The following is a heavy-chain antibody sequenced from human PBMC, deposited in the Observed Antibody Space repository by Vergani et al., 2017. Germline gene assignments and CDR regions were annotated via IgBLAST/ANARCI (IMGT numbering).Heavy chain of an antibody. CDR1: GYTFSNYY. CDR2: INPSGGHT. D-gene: IGHD6-13*01. Sequence: QVQVVQSGAEVKKSGASVKVSCKTSGYTFSNYYMHWVRQAPGQGLEWMGIINPSGGHTNYAQKFQGRVTMTRDTSTSTVYMELSSLRSEDTAIYYCARSLAAAGHYYYYYGMDVWGQGTTVTVS. CDR3: ARSLAAAGHYYYYYGMDV. V-gene: IGHV1-46*03. J-gene: IGHJ6*02.